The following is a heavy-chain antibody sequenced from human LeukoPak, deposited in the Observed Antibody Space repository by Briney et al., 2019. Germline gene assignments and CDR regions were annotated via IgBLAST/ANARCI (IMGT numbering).Heavy chain of an antibody. CDR2: ISSSSSVYI. J-gene: IGHJ4*02. CDR3: AREAAPLAYYFDY. CDR1: GFTFSSYS. D-gene: IGHD6-6*01. V-gene: IGHV3-21*05. Sequence: GGSLRLSCAASGFTFSSYSMNWVRQAPGKGLEWVSYISSSSSVYIYYADSVKGRFTISRDNAKNSLYLQMNSLRAEDTAVYYCAREAAPLAYYFDYWGQGTLVTVSS.